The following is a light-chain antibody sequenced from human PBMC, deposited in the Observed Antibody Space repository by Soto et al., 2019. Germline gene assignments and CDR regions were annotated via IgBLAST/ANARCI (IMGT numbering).Light chain of an antibody. J-gene: IGKJ2*01. V-gene: IGKV3-11*01. CDR2: DAS. Sequence: EIVLTQSPATLSLSPGERATLSCRASQSVTNSLAWYQQKPGQAPRLLVYDASNRATGIPTRFSGSGSGTDFTLTISNLEPEDFAVYYCQQYGSPPVTFGQGTKLEIK. CDR3: QQYGSPPVT. CDR1: QSVTNS.